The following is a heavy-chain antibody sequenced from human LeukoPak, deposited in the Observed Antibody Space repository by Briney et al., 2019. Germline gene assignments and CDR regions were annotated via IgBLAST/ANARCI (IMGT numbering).Heavy chain of an antibody. D-gene: IGHD5-24*01. CDR2: IIPILGIA. CDR3: ASSPMVEQLSWFDP. Sequence: GASVKVPCKASGGTFSSYTISWVRQAPGQGLEWMGRIIPILGIANYAQKFQGRVTITADKSTSTAYMELSSLRSEDTAVYYCASSPMVEQLSWFDPWGQGTLVTVSS. CDR1: GGTFSSYT. J-gene: IGHJ5*02. V-gene: IGHV1-69*02.